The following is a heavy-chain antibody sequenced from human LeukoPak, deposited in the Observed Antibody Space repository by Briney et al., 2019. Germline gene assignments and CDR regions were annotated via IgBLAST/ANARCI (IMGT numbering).Heavy chain of an antibody. CDR2: IYTSGST. Sequence: SETLSLTCTVSGGSISSYYWSWIRQPAGKGLEWIGRIYTSGSTNYNPSLKSRVTMSVDTSKNQFSLKLSSVTAADTAVYYCARDSPTLRYFDWPYFDYWGQGTLVTVSS. J-gene: IGHJ4*02. D-gene: IGHD3-9*01. V-gene: IGHV4-4*07. CDR1: GGSISSYY. CDR3: ARDSPTLRYFDWPYFDY.